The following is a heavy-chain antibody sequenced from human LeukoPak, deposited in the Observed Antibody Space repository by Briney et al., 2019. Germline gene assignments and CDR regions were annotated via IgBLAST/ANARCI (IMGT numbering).Heavy chain of an antibody. V-gene: IGHV3-23*01. Sequence: GGSLRLSCAASGFTFSSYAMSWVRQAPGKGLEWVSAISGSGGSTYYADSVKGRFTISRDNSKNTLYLQMNSLKAEDTGVYYCARGGRGVTAMNYWGQGSLVTVSS. D-gene: IGHD2-21*02. CDR3: ARGGRGVTAMNY. CDR1: GFTFSSYA. J-gene: IGHJ4*02. CDR2: ISGSGGST.